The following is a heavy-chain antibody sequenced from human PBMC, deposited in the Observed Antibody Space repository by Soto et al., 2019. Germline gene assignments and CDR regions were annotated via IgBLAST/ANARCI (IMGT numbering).Heavy chain of an antibody. CDR1: GFTFSGYA. V-gene: IGHV3-23*01. CDR2: ISVSGDST. Sequence: EVQLLESGGGLVQPGGSLRLSCAASGFTFSGYAMSWVRQAPGKGLEWVSGISVSGDSTYYAGSVKGRFTISRDNSKSTLYLQMNSLRAEDTAVYYCAKIFRYGDPEYWGQGALVTVSS. D-gene: IGHD2-21*02. CDR3: AKIFRYGDPEY. J-gene: IGHJ4*02.